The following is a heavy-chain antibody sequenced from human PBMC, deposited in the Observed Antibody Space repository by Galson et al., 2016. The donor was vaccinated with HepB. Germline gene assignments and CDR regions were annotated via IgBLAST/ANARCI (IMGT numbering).Heavy chain of an antibody. Sequence: SVKVSCKASGGTFSSYAINWMRQAPGQGLEWMGGIIPMFGRANYAQRFQGKVTITADESTGTAYMEMSSLRSDDTAVYYCARVDYCGSGTHYYFDYWGQGTLVTVSS. CDR1: GGTFSSYA. V-gene: IGHV1-69*13. J-gene: IGHJ4*02. CDR3: ARVDYCGSGTHYYFDY. CDR2: IIPMFGRA. D-gene: IGHD3-10*01.